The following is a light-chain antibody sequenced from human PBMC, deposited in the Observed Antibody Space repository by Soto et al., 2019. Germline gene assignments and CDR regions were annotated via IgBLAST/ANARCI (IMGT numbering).Light chain of an antibody. CDR3: YQANPCPIT. CDR2: TTS. Sequence: DIQMTQSPSFMSASVGDRVTVTCRASQGINRWFACYQQKPGKAPKLLIYTTSTLASGVPSRCSGIASGTAFALTISSLQPEDVATYYFYQANPCPITFGHGTRLEIK. V-gene: IGKV1-12*01. J-gene: IGKJ5*01. CDR1: QGINRW.